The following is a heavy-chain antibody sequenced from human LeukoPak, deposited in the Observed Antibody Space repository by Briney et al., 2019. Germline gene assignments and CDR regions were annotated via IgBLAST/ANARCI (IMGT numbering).Heavy chain of an antibody. D-gene: IGHD3-22*01. CDR1: GFIVSSDC. Sequence: PGGSLRLSCAASGFIVSSDCMTWVRQAPGKGLEWISVVYSGGSTYYADSVKGRFTISRDISKSTVSLQMNSLRAEDTAVYYCARAIRPVPGSYYYSFDSWGQGTLVTVSS. V-gene: IGHV3-66*01. CDR3: ARAIRPVPGSYYYSFDS. J-gene: IGHJ4*02. CDR2: VYSGGST.